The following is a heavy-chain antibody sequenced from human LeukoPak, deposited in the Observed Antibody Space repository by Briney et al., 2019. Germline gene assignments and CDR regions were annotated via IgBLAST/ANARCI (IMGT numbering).Heavy chain of an antibody. CDR1: GGTFSSYA. CDR2: IIPIFGTA. V-gene: IGHV1-69*06. D-gene: IGHD6-6*01. J-gene: IGHJ6*03. Sequence: SVKVSCKASGGTFSSYAISWVRQAPGQGLEWMGGIIPIFGTANYAQKFQGRVTITADKSTSTAYMELSGLRSEDTAVYYCARGRIAARPGVNYYYYYMDVWGKGTTVTISS. CDR3: ARGRIAARPGVNYYYYYMDV.